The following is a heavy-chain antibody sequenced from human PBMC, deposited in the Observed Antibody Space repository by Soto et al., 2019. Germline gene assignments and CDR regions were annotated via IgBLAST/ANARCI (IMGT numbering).Heavy chain of an antibody. CDR3: AKDRPASRGGYDYFDY. V-gene: IGHV3-23*01. CDR1: GFTFSIYA. Sequence: GSLRLSCAASGFTFSIYAMTWVRQAPGKGLEWVSVISASGGSTYYADSVKGRFTISRDNSKNTLYLQMNSLRADDTAVYYCAKDRPASRGGYDYFDYWGQGTLVTVSS. D-gene: IGHD5-12*01. CDR2: ISASGGST. J-gene: IGHJ4*02.